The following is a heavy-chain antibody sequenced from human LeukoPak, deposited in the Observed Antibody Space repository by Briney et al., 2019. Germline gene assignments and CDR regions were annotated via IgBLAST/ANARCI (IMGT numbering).Heavy chain of an antibody. CDR1: GFTFSSYG. CDR3: AKDFFRYCSGGSCYSDY. CDR2: ISYDGSNK. J-gene: IGHJ4*02. D-gene: IGHD2-15*01. Sequence: PGGSLRLSCAASGFTFSSYGMHWVRQAPGKGLEWVAGISYDGSNKYYADSVKGRFTISRDNSKNTLYPQMNSLRAEDTAVYYCAKDFFRYCSGGSCYSDYWGQGTLVTVSS. V-gene: IGHV3-30*18.